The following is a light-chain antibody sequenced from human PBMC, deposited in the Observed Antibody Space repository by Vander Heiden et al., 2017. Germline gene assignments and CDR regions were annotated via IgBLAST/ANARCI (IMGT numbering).Light chain of an antibody. CDR2: GNG. Sequence: QSVLTQPPPVSGAPGQSVTISCTGSSNNIGGGYDVHWYQQLPGTAAQLLIYGNGSRPSGVADRFSGSKSGTSASLAITGLQAEDEADYYCQSYDSSLSAVVFGGGTKLTVL. CDR1: SNNIGGGYD. V-gene: IGLV1-40*01. J-gene: IGLJ2*01. CDR3: QSYDSSLSAVV.